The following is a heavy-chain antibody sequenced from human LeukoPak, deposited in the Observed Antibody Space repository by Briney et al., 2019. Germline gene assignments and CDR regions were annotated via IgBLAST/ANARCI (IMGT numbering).Heavy chain of an antibody. V-gene: IGHV4-59*05. J-gene: IGHJ3*02. D-gene: IGHD1-1*01. Sequence: TSETLSLTCTVSGGSISSYYWSWIRQPPGKGLEWIGSIYYSGSTYYNPSLKSRVTISVDTSKNQFSLKLSSVTAADTAVYYCARHPHIKELERRYAFDIWGQGTMVTVSS. CDR3: ARHPHIKELERRYAFDI. CDR2: IYYSGST. CDR1: GGSISSYY.